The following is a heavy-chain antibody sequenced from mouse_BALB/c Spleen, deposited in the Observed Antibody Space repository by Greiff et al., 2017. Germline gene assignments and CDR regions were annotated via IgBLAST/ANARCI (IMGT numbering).Heavy chain of an antibody. Sequence: EVQRVESGGGLVQPGGSRKLSCAASGFTFSSFGMHWVRQAPEKGLEWVAYISSGSSTIYYADTVKGRFTISRDNPKNTLFLQMTSLRSEDTAMYYCARLANWDYFDYWGQGTTLTVSS. CDR2: ISSGSSTI. D-gene: IGHD4-1*01. CDR3: ARLANWDYFDY. CDR1: GFTFSSFG. V-gene: IGHV5-17*02. J-gene: IGHJ2*01.